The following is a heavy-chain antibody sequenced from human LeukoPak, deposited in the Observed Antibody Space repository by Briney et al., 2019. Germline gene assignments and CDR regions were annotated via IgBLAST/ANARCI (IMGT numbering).Heavy chain of an antibody. V-gene: IGHV3-48*01. CDR1: GFTFSSYS. Sequence: PGGSLRLSCAASGFTFSSYSMNWVRQAPGKGLEWVSYISSSSSTIYYADSVKGRFTISRDNAKNSLYLQMNSLRAEDTAVYYCARDGGFQSSDRFDYWGQGTLVTVSS. J-gene: IGHJ4*02. CDR2: ISSSSSTI. D-gene: IGHD2-15*01. CDR3: ARDGGFQSSDRFDY.